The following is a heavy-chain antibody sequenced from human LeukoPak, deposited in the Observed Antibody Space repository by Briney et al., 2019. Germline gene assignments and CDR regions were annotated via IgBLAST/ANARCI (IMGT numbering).Heavy chain of an antibody. Sequence: GGSLRLSCAASGFTFNSYWMHWVRQAPGKGLVWVSRIKSDGSTNYADSVKGRFTISRDNAKNTVSLQMNSLRAEDTAVYYCAKDLSYGSGSYSDLFDSWGQGALVIVSS. CDR1: GFTFNSYW. CDR2: IKSDGST. V-gene: IGHV3-74*01. J-gene: IGHJ4*02. CDR3: AKDLSYGSGSYSDLFDS. D-gene: IGHD3-10*01.